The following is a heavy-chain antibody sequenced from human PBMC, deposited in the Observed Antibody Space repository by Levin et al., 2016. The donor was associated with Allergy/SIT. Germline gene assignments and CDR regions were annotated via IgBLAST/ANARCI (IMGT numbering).Heavy chain of an antibody. CDR2: ISGSGGST. V-gene: IGHV3-23*01. CDR3: AKDSGWSGYYPTGFDP. J-gene: IGHJ5*02. Sequence: WIRQPPGKGLEWVSAISGSGGSTYYADSVKGRFTISRDNSKNTLYLQMNSLRAEDTAVYYCAKDSGWSGYYPTGFDPWGQGTLVTVS. D-gene: IGHD3-3*01.